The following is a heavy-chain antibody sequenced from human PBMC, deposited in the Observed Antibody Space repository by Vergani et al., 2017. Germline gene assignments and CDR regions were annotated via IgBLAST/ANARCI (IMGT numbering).Heavy chain of an antibody. Sequence: QVQLAESGGGRVQPGRSLRLSCAASGFSFSSHAIHWVRQAPGKGLEWVAVISNDGSKKYYADSVKGRFTISRDNSKNTLYLRMNSLRPEDTAVYYCAKDLGYCRGDNCYPLLGDHSYYYGMDVWGQGTTVTVSS. CDR3: AKDLGYCRGDNCYPLLGDHSYYYGMDV. J-gene: IGHJ6*02. D-gene: IGHD2-15*01. CDR1: GFSFSSHA. V-gene: IGHV3-30*18. CDR2: ISNDGSKK.